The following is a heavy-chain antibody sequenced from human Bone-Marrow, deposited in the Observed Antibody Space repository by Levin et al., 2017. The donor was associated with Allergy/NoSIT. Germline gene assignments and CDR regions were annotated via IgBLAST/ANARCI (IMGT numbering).Heavy chain of an antibody. Sequence: PGGSLRLSCAASGFTFSNCAMSWVRQAPGKGLEWVSGISDSGGSTYYAGSVKGRFTISRDNSKNTLYLQMNSLRVEDTAVYYCAKGGSVAWDGFDIWGQGTVVTVSS. CDR2: ISDSGGST. J-gene: IGHJ3*02. CDR3: AKGGSVAWDGFDI. V-gene: IGHV3-23*01. CDR1: GFTFSNCA. D-gene: IGHD6-19*01.